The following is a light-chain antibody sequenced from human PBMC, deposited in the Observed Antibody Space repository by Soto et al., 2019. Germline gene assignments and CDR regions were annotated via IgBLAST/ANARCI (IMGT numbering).Light chain of an antibody. CDR2: GVS. Sequence: EIVMTQSPGTLSVSPGERATISCRASQGLNNNLAWYQQKPGQPPRLLIYGVSTRATGIPARFSGSGSGTEFTLTISSLQSEDFAVYYCQQYNNWPQPFGQGTKVEIK. CDR1: QGLNNN. V-gene: IGKV3-15*01. J-gene: IGKJ1*01. CDR3: QQYNNWPQP.